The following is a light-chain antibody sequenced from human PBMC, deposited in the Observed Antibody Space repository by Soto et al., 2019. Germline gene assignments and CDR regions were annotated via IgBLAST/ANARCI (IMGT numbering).Light chain of an antibody. V-gene: IGKV3D-15*01. CDR1: QSVSSN. CDR2: GAS. Sequence: EIVMTQSPATLSVSAGERVTLSCRASQSVSSNLAWYQKKPGQAPRLLIYGASTRATGLPARFSGSGSGTDVTLTISSLQSEDFAVYYCQQDNNWPPLTFGGGTKVEIK. J-gene: IGKJ4*01. CDR3: QQDNNWPPLT.